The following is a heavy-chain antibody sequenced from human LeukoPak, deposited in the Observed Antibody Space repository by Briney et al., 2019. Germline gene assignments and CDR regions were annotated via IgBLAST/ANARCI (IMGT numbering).Heavy chain of an antibody. CDR3: VTRLA. Sequence: GGSLRLSCAASGFTVSSNYMSWVRQAPGKGLDWVSMIYSGGSTNYADSVKGRFTISRDSSKNTQYLQMNSLRAEDTAVYYCVTRLAWGQGTLVTVSS. CDR2: IYSGGST. J-gene: IGHJ4*02. CDR1: GFTVSSNY. D-gene: IGHD3-3*02. V-gene: IGHV3-53*01.